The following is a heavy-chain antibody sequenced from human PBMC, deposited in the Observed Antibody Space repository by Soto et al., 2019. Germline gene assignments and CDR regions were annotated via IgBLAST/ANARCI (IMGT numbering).Heavy chain of an antibody. D-gene: IGHD6-19*01. J-gene: IGHJ3*01. Sequence: QVQLVQSGAEVKKPGSSVKVSCRASGGTLNKHAITWVRRPPGLGLEWLGGIIPMFGIPNYPQKFQGRVTITADVSTNTSHMALNRMTSDDTVVYYCARGGTSGWLKGAYDVWGQGTMVTVSS. CDR1: GGTLNKHA. CDR3: ARGGTSGWLKGAYDV. V-gene: IGHV1-69*01. CDR2: IIPMFGIP.